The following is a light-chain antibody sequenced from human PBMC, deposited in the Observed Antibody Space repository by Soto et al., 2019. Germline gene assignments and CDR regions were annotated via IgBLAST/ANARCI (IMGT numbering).Light chain of an antibody. Sequence: QSVLTQSSSASASLGSSVKLTCTLSSWHSSYIIAWHQQQPGKAPRYLMKLEGSGSYNKGSGVPDRFSGSSSGADRYLTISNLPYEDEDYNYCETWDSHPHLVFGGGTKLTVL. CDR1: SWHSSYI. J-gene: IGLJ2*01. V-gene: IGLV4-60*02. CDR2: LEGSGSY. CDR3: ETWDSHPHLV.